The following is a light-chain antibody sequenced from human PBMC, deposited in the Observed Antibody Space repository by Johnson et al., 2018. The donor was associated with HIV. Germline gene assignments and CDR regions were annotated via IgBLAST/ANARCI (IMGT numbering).Light chain of an antibody. Sequence: QSVLTQPPSVSAAPGQKVTISCSGSSSNIGNNYVYWYQQLPGTAPKLLIYDNNKRPSGIPDRFSGSKSGTSATLGITGLQTGDEANYYCGTWDSSLGAHYVFGTGTKVTVL. CDR3: GTWDSSLGAHYV. CDR1: SSNIGNNY. CDR2: DNN. J-gene: IGLJ1*01. V-gene: IGLV1-51*01.